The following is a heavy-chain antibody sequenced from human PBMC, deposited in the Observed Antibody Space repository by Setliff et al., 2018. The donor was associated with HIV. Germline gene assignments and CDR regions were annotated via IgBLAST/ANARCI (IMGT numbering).Heavy chain of an antibody. CDR1: GGTFSSYA. Sequence: SVKVSCKASGGTFSSYAISWVRQAPGQGLDWMGGIIPVFGTTNYAQKFQGRVTIPADESTITAYMELSSLRSEDTAVYYYARGGVYYYDSSGYYPPTDYYYGMDVCGQGTTVTVSS. CDR3: ARGGVYYYDSSGYYPPTDYYYGMDV. V-gene: IGHV1-69*13. J-gene: IGHJ6*02. CDR2: IIPVFGTT. D-gene: IGHD3-22*01.